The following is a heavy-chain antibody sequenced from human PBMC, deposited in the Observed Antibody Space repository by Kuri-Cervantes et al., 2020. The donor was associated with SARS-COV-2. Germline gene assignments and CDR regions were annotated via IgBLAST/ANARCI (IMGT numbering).Heavy chain of an antibody. CDR3: AKDGSXXWEDFDY. V-gene: IGHV3-30*02. J-gene: IGHJ4*02. CDR1: GFTXSSYG. CDR2: IRYXGSNK. Sequence: GGALRLXCAASGFTXSSYGMHWVRQAPGKGLEWXACIRYXGSNKYYADSVKGRFTISRDNSXNTLYLQMXSLRAEDTAXXYCAKDGSXXWEDFDYWGQETLVTVSS. D-gene: IGHD2-15*01.